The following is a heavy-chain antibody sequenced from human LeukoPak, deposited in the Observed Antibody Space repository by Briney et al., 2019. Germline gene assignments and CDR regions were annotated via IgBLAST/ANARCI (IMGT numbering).Heavy chain of an antibody. V-gene: IGHV4-59*01. J-gene: IGHJ4*02. CDR3: ARDGYSYIDY. CDR1: GGSFSSYY. D-gene: IGHD5-18*01. Sequence: SETLSLTCTVSGGSFSSYYWSWIRQPPGKRLEWIGYIYHSGSTKYNPSLQSRVTISVDTSKNQFSLKLSSVTAADTAVYYCARDGYSYIDYWGQGTLVTVSS. CDR2: IYHSGST.